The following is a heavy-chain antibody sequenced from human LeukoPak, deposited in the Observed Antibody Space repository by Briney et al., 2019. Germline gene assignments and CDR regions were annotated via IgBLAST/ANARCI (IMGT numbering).Heavy chain of an antibody. J-gene: IGHJ3*02. CDR3: ARSYYDFWSGYFDAFDI. D-gene: IGHD3-3*01. CDR2: IKQDGSEK. CDR1: GFTFSTYW. Sequence: PGGSLRLSCAASGFTFSTYWMSWVRQAPGKGLEWVANIKQDGSEKYYVDSVKGRFTLSRDNAKNSLYLQMNSLRAEDTAVYYCARSYYDFWSGYFDAFDIWGQGTMVTVSS. V-gene: IGHV3-7*01.